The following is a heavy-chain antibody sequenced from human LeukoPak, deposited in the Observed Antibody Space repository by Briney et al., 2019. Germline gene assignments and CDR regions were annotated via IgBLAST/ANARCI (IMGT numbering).Heavy chain of an antibody. D-gene: IGHD2-2*01. CDR1: RGTFSSYA. CDR3: ARGKIVVVPAADNWFDP. V-gene: IGHV1-69*05. Sequence: ASVKVSCKASRGTFSSYAISWVRQAPGQGLEWMGRIIPIFGTANYAQKFQGRVTITTDESTSTAYMELSSLRSEDTAVYYCARGKIVVVPAADNWFDPWGQGTLVTVSS. J-gene: IGHJ5*02. CDR2: IIPIFGTA.